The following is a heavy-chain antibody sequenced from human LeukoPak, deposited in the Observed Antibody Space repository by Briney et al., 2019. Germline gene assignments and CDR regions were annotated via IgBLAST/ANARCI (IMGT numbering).Heavy chain of an antibody. CDR3: ARHTQPLWFGELLSTAFDI. D-gene: IGHD3-10*01. CDR2: IYYSGST. V-gene: IGHV4-39*01. Sequence: PSETLSLTCTVSGGSISSSSYYWGWIRQPPGKGLEWIASIYYSGSTYYNPSLKSRVTISVDTSKNQFSLKLSSVTAADTAVYYCARHTQPLWFGELLSTAFDIWGQGTMVTVSS. CDR1: GGSISSSSYY. J-gene: IGHJ3*02.